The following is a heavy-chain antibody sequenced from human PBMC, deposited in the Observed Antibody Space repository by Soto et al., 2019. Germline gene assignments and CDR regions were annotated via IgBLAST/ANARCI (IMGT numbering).Heavy chain of an antibody. Sequence: EVQRLESGGGLVQPGGSLRLSCSAAGFTFSSYAMSWVRQAPGQGLEWVSAISGSGGVTYYADSVKGRFTISRDNSKNTLYLQMNSLRAEDTAVYYCAKCMTTVTTFPFDIWGQGTMVTVSS. CDR3: AKCMTTVTTFPFDI. D-gene: IGHD4-17*01. CDR1: GFTFSSYA. V-gene: IGHV3-23*01. CDR2: ISGSGGVT. J-gene: IGHJ3*02.